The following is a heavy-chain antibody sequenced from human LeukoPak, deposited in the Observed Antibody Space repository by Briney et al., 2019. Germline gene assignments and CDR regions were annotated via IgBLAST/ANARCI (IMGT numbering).Heavy chain of an antibody. V-gene: IGHV4-34*01. CDR3: AKVYSSSSRDSFDV. CDR2: INHGGSI. J-gene: IGHJ3*01. D-gene: IGHD6-6*01. CDR1: GGPFTGYF. Sequence: SETLSLTCAAYGGPFTGYFWSWIRQPPGKGLEWIGEINHGGSINYNPSLKSRVTISRDTSKNQFSLNLYSVTAADTAVYYCAKVYSSSSRDSFDVWSPGTMVTVSS.